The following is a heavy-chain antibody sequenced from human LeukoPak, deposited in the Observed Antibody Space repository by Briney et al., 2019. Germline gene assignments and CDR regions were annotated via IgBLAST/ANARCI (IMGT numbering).Heavy chain of an antibody. CDR2: MYYSGGT. CDR3: ARQGATVIPYYFDY. V-gene: IGHV4-39*01. D-gene: IGHD4-11*01. Sequence: SETLSLTCTVSGDSFNISNYYWGWIRQPPGKGLEWIVNMYYSGGTYYNPSLKSRVTVSVDTSNNQFSLKLRSVTAADTAVYYCARQGATVIPYYFDYWGQGSLVTVSS. J-gene: IGHJ4*02. CDR1: GDSFNISNYY.